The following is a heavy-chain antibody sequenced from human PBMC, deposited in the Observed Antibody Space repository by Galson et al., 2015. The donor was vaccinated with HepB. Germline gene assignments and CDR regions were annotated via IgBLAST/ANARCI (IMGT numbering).Heavy chain of an antibody. CDR3: ARAGYDFWSGLHY. V-gene: IGHV3-30-3*01. J-gene: IGHJ4*02. D-gene: IGHD3-3*01. CDR1: GFTFSSYA. Sequence: SLRLYCAASGFTFSSYAMHWVRQAPGKGLEWVAVISYDGSNKYYADSVKGRFTISRDNSKNTLYLQMNSLRAEDTAVYYCARAGYDFWSGLHYWGQGTLVTVSS. CDR2: ISYDGSNK.